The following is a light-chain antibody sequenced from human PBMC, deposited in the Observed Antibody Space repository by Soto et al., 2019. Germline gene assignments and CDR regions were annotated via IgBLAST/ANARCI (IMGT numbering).Light chain of an antibody. CDR2: DVS. V-gene: IGLV2-14*01. CDR3: SSYTISSALVV. Sequence: QSALTQPASVSGSPGQSITISCTGTSSDVGGYKYVSWYQQHPGKAPKLMIYDVSNRPSGVSNRFSDSKSGNTASLTISGLQAEDEADYYCSSYTISSALVVFGGGTKLTVL. CDR1: SSDVGGYKY. J-gene: IGLJ2*01.